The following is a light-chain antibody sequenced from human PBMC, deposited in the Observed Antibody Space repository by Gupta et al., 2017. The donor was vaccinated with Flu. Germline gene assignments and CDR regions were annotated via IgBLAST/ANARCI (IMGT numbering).Light chain of an antibody. V-gene: IGLV2-14*01. J-gene: IGLJ1*01. CDR3: SSYTSTNTFYV. Sequence: QSALTQPASVSGSPGPSITISCTGPSSDVGRSNSVSWYRQHPGKAPNLIIYDVSSRPSGVSSRFSGSKSGNTASLTIAGLQAEEETDYYCSSYTSTNTFYVFGTGTKVTVL. CDR2: DVS. CDR1: SSDVGRSNS.